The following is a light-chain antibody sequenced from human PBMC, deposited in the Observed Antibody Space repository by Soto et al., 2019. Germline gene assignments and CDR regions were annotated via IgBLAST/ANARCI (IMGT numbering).Light chain of an antibody. Sequence: DIVLTQSPGTLSLSPGERATLSCRASQSVSSSYLAWYQQKLGQAPRLLIYGASNRATGIPDRFSGSGSGTDFTLTISRLEPEDFAVYYCQQYVISPWAFGQGTKVEVK. J-gene: IGKJ1*01. CDR3: QQYVISPWA. V-gene: IGKV3-20*01. CDR1: QSVSSSY. CDR2: GAS.